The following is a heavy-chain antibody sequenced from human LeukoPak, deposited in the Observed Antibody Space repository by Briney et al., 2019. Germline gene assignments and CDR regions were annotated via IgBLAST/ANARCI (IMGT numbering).Heavy chain of an antibody. CDR3: AKDSEVVAARLGWFDP. CDR1: GFTFSSYA. V-gene: IGHV3-30-3*01. D-gene: IGHD2-15*01. CDR2: ISYDGSNK. Sequence: HPGGSLRLSCAASGFTFSSYAMHWVRQAPGKGLEWVAVISYDGSNKYYADSVKGRFTISRDNSKNTLYLQMNSLRAEDTAVYYCAKDSEVVAARLGWFDPWGQGTLVTVSS. J-gene: IGHJ5*02.